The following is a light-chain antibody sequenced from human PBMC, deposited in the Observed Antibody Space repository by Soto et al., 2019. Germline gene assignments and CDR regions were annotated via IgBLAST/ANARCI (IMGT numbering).Light chain of an antibody. CDR3: GSWDSSLSAYV. V-gene: IGLV1-51*01. CDR1: SSNIGGNS. CDR2: DDN. J-gene: IGLJ1*01. Sequence: QSVLTQPPPVSAAPGQKDTISCYGSSSNIGGNSVSWYQQLPGTAPKLLIYDDNKRPSGIPDRFSGSKSGTSATLGLTGFQTGDEADYYCGSWDSSLSAYVFGTGTKVTVL.